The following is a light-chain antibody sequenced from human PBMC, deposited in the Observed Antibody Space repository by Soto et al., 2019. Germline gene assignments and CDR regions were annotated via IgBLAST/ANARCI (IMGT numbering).Light chain of an antibody. CDR3: QQYDSYSYR. CDR1: QSIGTW. J-gene: IGKJ2*03. CDR2: RAS. V-gene: IGKV1-5*03. Sequence: DIQMTQSPSTLSASVGDRVTITCRTSQSIGTWLAWYQQKPGKAPKLLIYRASTLESGVPSRFSGSGSGTEFTLTISSLQPDDFATFYCQQYDSYSYRFGQGTKLEI.